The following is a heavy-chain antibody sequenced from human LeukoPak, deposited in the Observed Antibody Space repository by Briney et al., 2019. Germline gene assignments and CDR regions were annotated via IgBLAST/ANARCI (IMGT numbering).Heavy chain of an antibody. CDR1: GFAFRNNA. CDR3: ASSYGSSAYYAFDY. V-gene: IGHV3-23*01. J-gene: IGHJ4*02. Sequence: GVSLRLSCVASGFAFRNNAMSWVRQAPGKGLEWVSLISDSGGSTNYADSVKGRFTISRDNSKNTLYLQMNTLRAEDTAIYYCASSYGSSAYYAFDYWGQGTLVTV. D-gene: IGHD3-22*01. CDR2: ISDSGGST.